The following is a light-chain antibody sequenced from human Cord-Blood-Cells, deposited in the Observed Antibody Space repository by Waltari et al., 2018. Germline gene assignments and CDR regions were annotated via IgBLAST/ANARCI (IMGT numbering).Light chain of an antibody. CDR3: AAWDDSLSGPWV. V-gene: IGLV1-47*01. Sequence: QSVLTQPPSASGTPGQRVTISCSGSSSNIGSNYVYWYQQLPGTAPKLLIYRNNQRPSGVPDRFPRSKSGTSASLAISGLRSEDEADYYCAAWDDSLSGPWVFGGGTKLTVL. CDR1: SSNIGSNY. CDR2: RNN. J-gene: IGLJ3*02.